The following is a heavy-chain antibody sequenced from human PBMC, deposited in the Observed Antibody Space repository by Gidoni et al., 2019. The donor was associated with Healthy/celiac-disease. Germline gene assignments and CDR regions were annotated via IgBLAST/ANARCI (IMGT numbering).Heavy chain of an antibody. Sequence: QVQLVQSGAEVKKPGSSVKVSCKASGGTFSSYAISWVRQAPGQGLEWMGRIIPILGIANYAQKFQGRVTINADKSTSTAYMELSSLRSEDTAVYYCAREATVDGWFDPWGQGTLVTVSS. CDR1: GGTFSSYA. CDR2: IIPILGIA. CDR3: AREATVDGWFDP. J-gene: IGHJ5*02. V-gene: IGHV1-69*04. D-gene: IGHD1-26*01.